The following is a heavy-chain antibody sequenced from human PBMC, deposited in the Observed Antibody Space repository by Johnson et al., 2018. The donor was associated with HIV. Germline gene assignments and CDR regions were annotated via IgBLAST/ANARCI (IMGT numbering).Heavy chain of an antibody. CDR2: MSFDGNNR. D-gene: IGHD6-6*01. J-gene: IGHJ3*02. V-gene: IGHV3-30*03. CDR3: ARDSSNSFRFEMYAFDI. Sequence: VQLVESGGGVVRPGESLRLSCVASGLSFSNFGIHWVRQAPGKGPEWVAVMSFDGNNRYYADSVKGRFTISRDNSKNTLYLQMNSLRPEDTAVYYCARDSSNSFRFEMYAFDIWGQGTMVTVSS. CDR1: GLSFSNFG.